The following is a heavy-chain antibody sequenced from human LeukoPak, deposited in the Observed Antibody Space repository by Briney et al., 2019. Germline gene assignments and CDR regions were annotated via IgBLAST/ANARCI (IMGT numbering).Heavy chain of an antibody. CDR1: GYTFTSYY. CDR3: ARGRTAGYDYVWGSYRPFPY. D-gene: IGHD3-16*02. V-gene: IGHV1-46*01. CDR2: INPSGGST. J-gene: IGHJ4*02. Sequence: GASVKVSCKASGYTFTSYYMHWVRQAPGQGLEWMGIINPSGGSTSYAQKFQGRVTMTRDTSTSTVYMELSSLRSEDTAVYYCARGRTAGYDYVWGSYRPFPYWGQGTLVTVSS.